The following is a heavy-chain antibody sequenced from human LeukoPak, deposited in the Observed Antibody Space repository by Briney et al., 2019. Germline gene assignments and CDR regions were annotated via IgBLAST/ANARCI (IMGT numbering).Heavy chain of an antibody. CDR3: AKLPHSIYEKYFQH. CDR2: ISGSGGST. V-gene: IGHV3-23*01. J-gene: IGHJ1*01. Sequence: SGGSLRLSCAVSGFTFSSYAMSWVRQAPGKGLEWVSAISGSGGSTYYADSVKGRFTISRDNFKNTLYLQMNSLRAEDTAVYYCAKLPHSIYEKYFQHWGQGTLVTVSS. D-gene: IGHD5/OR15-5a*01. CDR1: GFTFSSYA.